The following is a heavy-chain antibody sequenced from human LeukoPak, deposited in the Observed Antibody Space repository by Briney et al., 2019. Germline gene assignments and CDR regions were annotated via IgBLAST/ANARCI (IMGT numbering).Heavy chain of an antibody. Sequence: SETLSLTCTVSGASIRSGDYYWSWIRQPPGKGLEWIGYIYYSGSTYYNPSLKSRVTVSVDTSKNQFSLKLSSVTAADTAVYYCARASSGWYGPFGYWGQGTLVTVSS. CDR2: IYYSGST. CDR3: ARASSGWYGPFGY. D-gene: IGHD6-19*01. J-gene: IGHJ4*02. V-gene: IGHV4-30-4*01. CDR1: GASIRSGDYY.